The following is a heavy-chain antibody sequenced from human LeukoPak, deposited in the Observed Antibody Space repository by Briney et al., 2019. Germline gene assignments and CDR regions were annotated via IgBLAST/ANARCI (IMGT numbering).Heavy chain of an antibody. CDR2: IYSSGSV. CDR3: ARFRSGNWYYFDS. V-gene: IGHV4-4*08. CDR1: GASISTYY. D-gene: IGHD1-20*01. J-gene: IGHJ4*02. Sequence: SETLSLTCTVSGASISTYYWSWIRQPPGKGLEFIGKIYSSGSVAFNPALESRLTMSLDTSRSQFFLKLNSVTSDDSAVYYCARFRSGNWYYFDSWGQGTRVTVSS.